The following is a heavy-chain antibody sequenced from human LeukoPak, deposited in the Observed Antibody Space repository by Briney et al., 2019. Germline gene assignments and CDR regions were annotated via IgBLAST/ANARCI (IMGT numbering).Heavy chain of an antibody. CDR3: ARDPDYYDSFL. D-gene: IGHD3-22*01. J-gene: IGHJ4*02. Sequence: GGSLRLSCAGTGFTFSTYWMSWVRQPPGKGLEWVANIKQDGSEKYYVDSVRGRFTISRDNAKNSLYLQMNSQRAEDTAVYYCARDPDYYDSFLWGQGTLVTVSS. CDR2: IKQDGSEK. CDR1: GFTFSTYW. V-gene: IGHV3-7*01.